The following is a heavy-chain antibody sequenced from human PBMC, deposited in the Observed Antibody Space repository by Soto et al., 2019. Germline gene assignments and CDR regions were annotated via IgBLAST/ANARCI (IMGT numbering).Heavy chain of an antibody. Sequence: QVQLVQSGAEVKKPGSSLKVSCKSSGGTFSRYAISCVRQAPGQGLEWMGGIIPIFGTANYAQKFQGRVTITADKSTSKAYMELSRLRSEDTDVYYCARGGPDCYSFDYWGKGTLVTVSS. CDR3: ARGGPDCYSFDY. D-gene: IGHD2-21*01. J-gene: IGHJ4*02. V-gene: IGHV1-69*06. CDR2: IIPIFGTA. CDR1: GGTFSRYA.